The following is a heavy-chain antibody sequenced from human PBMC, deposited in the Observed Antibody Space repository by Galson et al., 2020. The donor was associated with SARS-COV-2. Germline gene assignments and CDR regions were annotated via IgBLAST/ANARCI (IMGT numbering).Heavy chain of an antibody. CDR3: AKGGVRYFDWLSPSRNWFDP. CDR1: GFTFNKCA. D-gene: IGHD3-9*01. J-gene: IGHJ5*02. CDR2: LSGRGDST. V-gene: IGHV3-23*01. Sequence: GESLKISCAASGFTFNKCAMHWVRQAPGKGLEWVSGLSGRGDSTYYADSVKGRFTISRDNSKNTLYLQMSSLRGEDTAVYYCAKGGVRYFDWLSPSRNWFDPWGQGTLVTVSS.